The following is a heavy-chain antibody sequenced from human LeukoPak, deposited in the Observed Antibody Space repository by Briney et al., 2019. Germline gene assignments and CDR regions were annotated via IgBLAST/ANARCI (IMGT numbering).Heavy chain of an antibody. V-gene: IGHV4-30-2*01. CDR1: GGSISSGGYY. CDR3: ASGIFATLREYSSSVDY. J-gene: IGHJ4*02. CDR2: IYHSGST. Sequence: SQTLSLTCTVSGGSISSGGYYWSWIRQPPGKGLEWIGYIYHSGSTYYNPSLKSRVTISVDTSKNQFSLKLSSVTAADTAVYYCASGIFATLREYSSSVDYWGQGTLVTVSS. D-gene: IGHD6-6*01.